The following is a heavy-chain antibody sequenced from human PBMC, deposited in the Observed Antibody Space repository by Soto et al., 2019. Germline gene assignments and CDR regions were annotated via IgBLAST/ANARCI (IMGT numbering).Heavy chain of an antibody. D-gene: IGHD6-13*01. V-gene: IGHV1-18*01. CDR2: NSVHNGNT. Sequence: ASVKVSCKASGYTFTSYGISWVRQAPGQGLEWMGWNSVHNGNTNYAQKLQGRVTMTADTSTSTAYMKLSSLRAADTAVYYCARDLAASTCDYWGQGTMVTVSS. CDR3: ARDLAASTCDY. J-gene: IGHJ4*02. CDR1: GYTFTSYG.